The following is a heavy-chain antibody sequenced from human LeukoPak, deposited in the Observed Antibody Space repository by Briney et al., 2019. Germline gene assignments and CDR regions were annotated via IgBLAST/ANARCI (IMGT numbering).Heavy chain of an antibody. CDR1: GYTFTGYY. V-gene: IGHV1-2*02. CDR2: INPNSGGT. Sequence: GASVKVSCKASGYTFTGYYMHWVRQAPGQGLEWMGWINPNSGGTNYAQKFQGRVTMTRDTSISTAYMELSRLRSDDTAVYYCARAIDYDILTGYYRSPYYYYMDVWGKGTTVTVSS. D-gene: IGHD3-9*01. J-gene: IGHJ6*03. CDR3: ARAIDYDILTGYYRSPYYYYMDV.